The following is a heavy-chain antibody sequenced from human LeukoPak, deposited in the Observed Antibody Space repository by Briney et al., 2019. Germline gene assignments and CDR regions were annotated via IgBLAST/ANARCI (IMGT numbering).Heavy chain of an antibody. J-gene: IGHJ4*02. CDR2: IIPSFGPA. Sequence: SVKVSCKASGDTFSNFGIGWVRLAPGQGLEWMGWIIPSFGPAHYTQKFQGRLTIATDESTSTAYMELNTLRFEDTGIYYCARGTGTSWRDGLDFWGQGTPVTVSS. V-gene: IGHV1-69*05. CDR3: ARGTGTSWRDGLDF. D-gene: IGHD6-13*01. CDR1: GDTFSNFG.